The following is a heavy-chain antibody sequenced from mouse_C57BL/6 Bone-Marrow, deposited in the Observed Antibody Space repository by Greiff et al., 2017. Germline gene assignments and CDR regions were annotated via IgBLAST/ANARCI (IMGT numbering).Heavy chain of an antibody. CDR2: INPNNGGT. V-gene: IGHV1-26*01. CDR3: ARGRQKIYYDYDGAMDY. Sequence: EVQLQQSGPELVKPGASVKISCKASGYTFTDYYMNWVKQSHGKSLEWIGDINPNNGGTSYNQKFKGKATLTVDKSSSTAYMELRSLTSEDSAVYYCARGRQKIYYDYDGAMDYWGQGTSVTVSS. CDR1: GYTFTDYY. J-gene: IGHJ4*01. D-gene: IGHD2-4*01.